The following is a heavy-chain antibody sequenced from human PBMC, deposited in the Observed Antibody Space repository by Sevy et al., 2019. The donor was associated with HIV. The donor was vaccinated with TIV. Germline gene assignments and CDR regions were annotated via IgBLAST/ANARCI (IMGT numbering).Heavy chain of an antibody. D-gene: IGHD3-10*01. Sequence: GGSLRLSCAASGFTFDAYGMYWVRQAPGKGLEWVSGITWRRNTIDYAESVRGRFTISKENAKNSLYMQMNSLRTEDTAFYYCVKGTMEESMDLYDPLDIWGQGTMVTVSS. V-gene: IGHV3-9*01. CDR2: ITWRRNTI. J-gene: IGHJ3*02. CDR3: VKGTMEESMDLYDPLDI. CDR1: GFTFDAYG.